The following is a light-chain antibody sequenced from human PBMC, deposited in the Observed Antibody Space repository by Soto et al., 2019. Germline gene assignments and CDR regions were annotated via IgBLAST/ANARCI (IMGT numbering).Light chain of an antibody. V-gene: IGLV2-11*01. CDR3: CSYAGSYTHV. CDR2: DVI. CDR1: SSDFGIYDL. Sequence: QSALTQPASVSGSPGQSITISCTATSSDFGIYDLVSWYQQHPAKAPKVIIYDVIKRPSGVPHHFSGSKSGNTASLTISGLQAEDEADYFCCSYAGSYTHVFGTGTKVTVL. J-gene: IGLJ1*01.